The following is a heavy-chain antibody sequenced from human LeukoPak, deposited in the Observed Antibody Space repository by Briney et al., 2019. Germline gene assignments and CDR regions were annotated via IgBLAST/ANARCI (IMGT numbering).Heavy chain of an antibody. V-gene: IGHV3-23*01. D-gene: IGHD4-17*01. J-gene: IGHJ1*01. Sequence: GGSLRLSCAASGFTFSHHAMSWVRQAPGKGLEWVSAISGSGGSTYYADSVKGRFTISRDNSKNTLYLQMNSLRAEDTAVYYCAKDLDYGDYTEYFQHWGQGTLVTVSS. CDR1: GFTFSHHA. CDR2: ISGSGGST. CDR3: AKDLDYGDYTEYFQH.